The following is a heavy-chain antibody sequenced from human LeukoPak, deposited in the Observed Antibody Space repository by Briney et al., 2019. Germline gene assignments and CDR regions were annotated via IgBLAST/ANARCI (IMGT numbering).Heavy chain of an antibody. CDR3: AKPLSRLIGYSSSSAPFDP. CDR2: ISGSGGST. J-gene: IGHJ5*02. Sequence: GGSLRLSCVASGFTFSSYAMSWVRQAPGKGLEWVSAISGSGGSTYYADSVKGRFTISRDNSKNTLYLQMNSLRAEDTAVYYCAKPLSRLIGYSSSSAPFDPWGQGTLVTVSS. CDR1: GFTFSSYA. D-gene: IGHD6-13*01. V-gene: IGHV3-23*01.